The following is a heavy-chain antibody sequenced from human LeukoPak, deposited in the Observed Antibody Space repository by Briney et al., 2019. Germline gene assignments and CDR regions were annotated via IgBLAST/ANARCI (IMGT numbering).Heavy chain of an antibody. CDR1: GGSVSSASYY. Sequence: PSETLSLTCTVSGGSVSSASYYWSWLRQPPGKGLEWIGFAFYSGSTYYNPSLTSRVSISVDTSKNQFSLKLSSVTAADTAVYYCARRSAWGLGAFDIWGQGTMVTVSS. CDR3: ARRSAWGLGAFDI. J-gene: IGHJ3*02. V-gene: IGHV4-61*01. CDR2: AFYSGST. D-gene: IGHD3-16*01.